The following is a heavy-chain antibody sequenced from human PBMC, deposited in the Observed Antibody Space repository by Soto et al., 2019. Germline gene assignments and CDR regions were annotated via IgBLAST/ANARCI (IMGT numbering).Heavy chain of an antibody. CDR1: GYTFTSYG. CDR2: ISAYNGNT. D-gene: IGHD3-10*01. J-gene: IGHJ5*02. CDR3: ARDRRPYYYGSGRSPFDP. Sequence: QVQLVQSGAEVKKPGASVKVSCKASGYTFTSYGISWVRQAPGQGLEWMGWISAYNGNTNYAQKLQGRVTMTTDTSTSTAYMELRSLRSDDTAVYYCARDRRPYYYGSGRSPFDPWGQGTLVTVSS. V-gene: IGHV1-18*01.